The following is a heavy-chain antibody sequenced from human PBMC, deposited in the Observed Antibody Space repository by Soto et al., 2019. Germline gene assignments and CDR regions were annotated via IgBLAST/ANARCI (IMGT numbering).Heavy chain of an antibody. D-gene: IGHD3-9*01. Sequence: GGSLRLSCTASVFTFGDYAMSWFRQAPGKGREWVGFIRSKAYGGTTEYAASVKGRFTISRDDSKSIAYLQMNSLKTEDTAVYYCASILTGYSKFDYWGQGTLVTVSS. CDR3: ASILTGYSKFDY. CDR1: VFTFGDYA. V-gene: IGHV3-49*03. J-gene: IGHJ4*02. CDR2: IRSKAYGGTT.